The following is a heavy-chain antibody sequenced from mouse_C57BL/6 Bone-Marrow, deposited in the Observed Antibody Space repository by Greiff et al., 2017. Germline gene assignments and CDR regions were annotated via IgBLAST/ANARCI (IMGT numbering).Heavy chain of an antibody. V-gene: IGHV5-9-1*02. CDR2: ISSGGDYI. Sequence: VQLKESGEGLVKPGGSLKLSCAASGFTFSSYAMSWVRQTPEKRLEWVAYISSGGDYIYYADTVKGRFTISRDNARNTLYLQMSSLKSEDTAMYYCTRIYYDYDAWYFDVWGTGTTVTVSS. CDR3: TRIYYDYDAWYFDV. D-gene: IGHD2-4*01. CDR1: GFTFSSYA. J-gene: IGHJ1*03.